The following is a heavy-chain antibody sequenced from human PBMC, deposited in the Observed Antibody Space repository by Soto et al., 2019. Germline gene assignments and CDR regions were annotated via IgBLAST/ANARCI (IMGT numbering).Heavy chain of an antibody. V-gene: IGHV4-31*03. CDR1: GGSISSGGYY. CDR2: IYYSGST. D-gene: IGHD3-16*02. Sequence: QVQLQESGPGLVKPSQTLSLTCTVSGGSISSGGYYWSWIRQHPGKGLEWIGYIYYSGSTYYNPSRKSRVTISVDTAKNQFSLKLSSVTAADTAVYDCASSQGITCGGVIVSGFDYWGQGTLVTVAS. CDR3: ASSQGITCGGVIVSGFDY. J-gene: IGHJ4*02.